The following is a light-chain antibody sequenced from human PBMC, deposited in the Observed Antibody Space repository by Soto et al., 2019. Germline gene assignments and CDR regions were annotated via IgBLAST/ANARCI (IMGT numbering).Light chain of an antibody. CDR1: QGISSY. CDR3: QQYYSYPPT. J-gene: IGKJ1*01. Sequence: AIRMTQSPSSFSASTGDRVTITCRASQGISSYLAWYQQKPGKAPKLLIYAASTSQSGVPSRFRGSGSGTDFTLTISCLESEDFATYYCQQYYSYPPTFGQGTKVEIK. CDR2: AAS. V-gene: IGKV1-8*01.